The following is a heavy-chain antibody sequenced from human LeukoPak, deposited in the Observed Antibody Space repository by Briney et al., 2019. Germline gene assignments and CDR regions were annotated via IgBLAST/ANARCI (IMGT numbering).Heavy chain of an antibody. D-gene: IGHD3-22*01. V-gene: IGHV3-64D*06. CDR3: ARNYYYDSTRLYYFDY. CDR2: INSNGDGA. Sequence: GGSLRPSCSASGFTFSIYAMHWVRQAPGKGLQYVSAINSNGDGAYYADSVRGRFTISRDNSKNSLHLQMSSLRAEDTAVYYCARNYYYDSTRLYYFDYWGQGTLVTVSS. CDR1: GFTFSIYA. J-gene: IGHJ4*02.